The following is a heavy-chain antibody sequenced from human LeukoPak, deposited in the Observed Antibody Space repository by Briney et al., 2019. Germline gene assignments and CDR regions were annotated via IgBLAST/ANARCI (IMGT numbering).Heavy chain of an antibody. CDR2: ISYDGSNK. D-gene: IGHD6-13*01. CDR3: VRDRGGVAAAGTVGHGDS. J-gene: IGHJ4*02. CDR1: GFTFSSYG. V-gene: IGHV3-30*03. Sequence: GGSLRLSCAASGFTFSSYGMHWVRQAPGKGLEWVAVISYDGSNKYYADSVKGRFTISRDNSKNTLYLQMNSLRAEDTAVYYCVRDRGGVAAAGTVGHGDSWGQGTLVTVSS.